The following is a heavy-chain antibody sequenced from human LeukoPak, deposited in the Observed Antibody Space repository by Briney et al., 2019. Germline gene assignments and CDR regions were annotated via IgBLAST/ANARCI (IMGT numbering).Heavy chain of an antibody. CDR2: IIPIFGTA. Sequence: SVKVSCKASGGTFSSYAISWVRQAPGQGLEWRGRIIPIFGTANYAQKFQGRVTITADKSTSTAYMELSSLRSEDTAVYYCARAPSWGGDWFDPWGQGTLVTVSS. CDR3: ARAPSWGGDWFDP. J-gene: IGHJ5*02. D-gene: IGHD2-2*01. V-gene: IGHV1-69*06. CDR1: GGTFSSYA.